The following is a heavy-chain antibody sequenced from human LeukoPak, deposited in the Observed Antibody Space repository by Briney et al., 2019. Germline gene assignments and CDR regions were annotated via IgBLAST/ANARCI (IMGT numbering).Heavy chain of an antibody. Sequence: GRSLRLSCAASGFTFSSYGMHWVRQAPGKGLEWVAVISYDGSNKYYADSVKGRFTISRDNSKNTLYLQMNSLRAEDTAVYYCARSGYSYGNFDYWGQGTLVTVSS. V-gene: IGHV3-30*03. CDR2: ISYDGSNK. CDR3: ARSGYSYGNFDY. J-gene: IGHJ4*02. CDR1: GFTFSSYG. D-gene: IGHD5-18*01.